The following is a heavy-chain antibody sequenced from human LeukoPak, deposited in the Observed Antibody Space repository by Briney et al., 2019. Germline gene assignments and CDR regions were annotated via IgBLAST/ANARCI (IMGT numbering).Heavy chain of an antibody. CDR1: GFTFSTFA. CDR3: ARRGYHDYSGFDY. V-gene: IGHV3-21*01. J-gene: IGHJ4*02. D-gene: IGHD3-16*01. Sequence: GGSLRLSCAASGFTFSTFAMIWVRQPPGKGLEWVSSISGSSSDIYYADSVKGRFTISRDNAKNSVYLQMKSLRVEDTAVYYCARRGYHDYSGFDYWGQGTLVTVSS. CDR2: ISGSSSDI.